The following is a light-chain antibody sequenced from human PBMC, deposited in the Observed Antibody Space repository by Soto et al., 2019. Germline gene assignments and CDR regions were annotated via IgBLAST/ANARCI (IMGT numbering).Light chain of an antibody. Sequence: QSALTQPASVSGSPGQSITISCTGTSSDVGSYDLVSWYQQHPGKAPKLMIYDVTKRPSGVSNRFSGSKSGNTASLTISGLQAEDEADYYCCSYAGSDTYVFGTGTKVTVL. CDR3: CSYAGSDTYV. V-gene: IGLV2-23*02. CDR1: SSDVGSYDL. J-gene: IGLJ1*01. CDR2: DVT.